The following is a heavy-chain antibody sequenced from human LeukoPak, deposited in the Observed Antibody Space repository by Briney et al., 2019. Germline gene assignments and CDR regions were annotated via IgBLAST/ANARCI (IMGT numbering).Heavy chain of an antibody. D-gene: IGHD3-3*01. V-gene: IGHV1-69*02. CDR2: IIPILGIA. J-gene: IGHJ4*02. CDR1: GGTFSSYT. CDR3: ARSLRFLEWPLFDY. Sequence: SVKVSCKASGGTFSSYTISWVRQAPGQGLEWMGRIIPILGIANYAQKFQGRVTITADKSTSTAYMELSSLRSEDTAVYYRARSLRFLEWPLFDYWGQETLVTVSS.